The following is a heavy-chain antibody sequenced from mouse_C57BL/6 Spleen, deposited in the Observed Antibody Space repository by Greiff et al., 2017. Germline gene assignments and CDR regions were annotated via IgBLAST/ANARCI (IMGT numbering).Heavy chain of an antibody. CDR3: ARERIYYGNRYFDV. CDR2: ISSGSSTI. CDR1: GFTFSDYG. D-gene: IGHD2-1*01. Sequence: EVKLVESGGGLVKPGGSLKLSCAASGFTFSDYGMHWVRQAPEKGLEWVAYISSGSSTIYYADTVKGRFTISRDNAKNTLFLQMTRLRSEDTAMYYCARERIYYGNRYFDVWGTGTTVTVSS. J-gene: IGHJ1*03. V-gene: IGHV5-17*01.